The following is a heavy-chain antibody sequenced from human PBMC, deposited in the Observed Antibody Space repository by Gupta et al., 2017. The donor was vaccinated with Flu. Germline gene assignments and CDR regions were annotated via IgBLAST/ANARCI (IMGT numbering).Heavy chain of an antibody. J-gene: IGHJ5*02. CDR1: GGSISSYY. CDR3: ARDFKGYGSGSLTYNWFDP. V-gene: IGHV4-4*07. Sequence: GGSISSYYWSWIRQPAGKGLEWIGRIYTSGSTNYNPSLKSRVTMSVDTSKNQFSLKLSSVTAADTAVYYCARDFKGYGSGSLTYNWFDPWGQGTLVTVSS. CDR2: IYTSGST. D-gene: IGHD3-10*01.